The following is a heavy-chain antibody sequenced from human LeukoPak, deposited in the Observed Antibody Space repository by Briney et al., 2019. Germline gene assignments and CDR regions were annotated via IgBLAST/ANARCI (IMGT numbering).Heavy chain of an antibody. CDR3: TRVGYIDEGIDY. V-gene: IGHV3-7*04. CDR1: GFTFSSYA. CDR2: IKQDGSKK. Sequence: GGSLRLSCSASGFTFSSYAMHWVRQAPGKGLEWVANIKQDGSKKSYVDSVKGRFTISRDNAKNSLYLQMNSLRAEDTAIYYCTRVGYIDEGIDYWGQGTLVTVSS. D-gene: IGHD5-24*01. J-gene: IGHJ4*02.